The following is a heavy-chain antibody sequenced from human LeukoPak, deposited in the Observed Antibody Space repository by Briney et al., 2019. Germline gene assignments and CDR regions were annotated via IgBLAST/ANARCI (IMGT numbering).Heavy chain of an antibody. D-gene: IGHD3-22*01. J-gene: IGHJ4*02. CDR3: ASTATYDRSGYYPFGY. Sequence: SVKVSCKASGGTFSSYAISWVRQAPGQGLEWRGMIIPILGIANYAQKFQGRVTITADKSTSTAYMELSSLRSEDTAVYYCASTATYDRSGYYPFGYWGQGTLVTVSS. CDR1: GGTFSSYA. V-gene: IGHV1-69*04. CDR2: IIPILGIA.